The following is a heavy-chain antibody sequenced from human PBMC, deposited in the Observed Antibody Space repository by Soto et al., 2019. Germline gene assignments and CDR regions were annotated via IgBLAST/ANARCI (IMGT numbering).Heavy chain of an antibody. J-gene: IGHJ4*02. CDR3: ATSRDILTGYYDSDY. D-gene: IGHD3-9*01. CDR1: GFTFSSYA. Sequence: GGSLRLSCAASGFTFSSYAMHWVRQAPGKGLEWVAVISYDGSNKYYADSVKGRFTISSDNSKNTLYLQMNSLRAEDTAVYYCATSRDILTGYYDSDYWGQGTLVTVSS. CDR2: ISYDGSNK. V-gene: IGHV3-30-3*01.